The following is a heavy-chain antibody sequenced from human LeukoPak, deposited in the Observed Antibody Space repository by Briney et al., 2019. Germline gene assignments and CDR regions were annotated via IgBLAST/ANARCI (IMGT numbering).Heavy chain of an antibody. Sequence: SETLSLTCAVYGGSFSGYYWSWIRQPPGKGLEWIGEINHSGSTNYNPSLKSRVTISVDTSKNQFSLKLSSVTAADTAVYYCAREGGPLWFGEHNWFDPWGQGTLVTVSS. V-gene: IGHV4-34*01. CDR1: GGSFSGYY. CDR2: INHSGST. D-gene: IGHD3-10*01. CDR3: AREGGPLWFGEHNWFDP. J-gene: IGHJ5*02.